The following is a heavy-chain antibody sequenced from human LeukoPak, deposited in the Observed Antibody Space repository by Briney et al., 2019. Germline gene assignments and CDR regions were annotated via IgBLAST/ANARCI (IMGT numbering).Heavy chain of an antibody. V-gene: IGHV4-31*03. CDR3: ARVVAYDSTGYCLYYFDY. J-gene: IGHJ4*02. Sequence: SETLSLTCTVSGGSISSGGYYWSWIRQHPGKGLEWIGYIHYSGDTYYSPSLKSRLTISVDTSKNQFSLRLRSVTAADTAVYYCARVVAYDSTGYCLYYFDYWGQGTLVTVAA. CDR1: GGSISSGGYY. D-gene: IGHD3-22*01. CDR2: IHYSGDT.